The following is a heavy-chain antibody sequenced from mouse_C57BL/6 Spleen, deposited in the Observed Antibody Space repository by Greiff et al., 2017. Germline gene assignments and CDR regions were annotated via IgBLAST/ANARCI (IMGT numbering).Heavy chain of an antibody. CDR2: ISGGGGNT. V-gene: IGHV5-9*01. CDR3: ARHRYYGSSYVKFAY. CDR1: GFTFSSYT. J-gene: IGHJ3*01. D-gene: IGHD1-1*01. Sequence: EVKLMESGGGLVKPGGSLKLSCAASGFTFSSYTMSWVRQTPEKRLEWVATISGGGGNTYYPDSVKGRFTISRDNAKNTLYLKMSSLRSEDAALYYCARHRYYGSSYVKFAYWGQGTLVTVSA.